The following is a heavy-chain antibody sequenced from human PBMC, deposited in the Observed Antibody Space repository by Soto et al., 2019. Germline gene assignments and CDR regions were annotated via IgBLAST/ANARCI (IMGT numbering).Heavy chain of an antibody. Sequence: QVLLVQSGAEVKKPGSSVNVSCKASGGTFSSYAINWVRQAPGQGLEWMGGIIPMFGKANYAQNFQGRVTITADESTITAYMELSSLTSDDAAVYYCARGYRDGYYYAMDVWGQGTTVTVSS. D-gene: IGHD2-2*02. J-gene: IGHJ6*02. CDR3: ARGYRDGYYYAMDV. CDR2: IIPMFGKA. CDR1: GGTFSSYA. V-gene: IGHV1-69*01.